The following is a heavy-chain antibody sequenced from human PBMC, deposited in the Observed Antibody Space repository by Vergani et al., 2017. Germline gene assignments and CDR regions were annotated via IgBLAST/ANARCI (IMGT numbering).Heavy chain of an antibody. D-gene: IGHD3-22*01. CDR1: GGSISSYY. J-gene: IGHJ6*03. V-gene: IGHV4-59*01. CDR3: ARVAYYYDSSCYTCLPNYYYYYMDV. Sequence: QVQLQESGPGLVKPSETLSLTCTVSGGSISSYYWSWIRQPPGKGLEWIGYIYYSGSTNYNPSLKSRVTISVDTSKNQFSLKLSSVTAADTAVYYCARVAYYYDSSCYTCLPNYYYYYMDVWGKGP. CDR2: IYYSGST.